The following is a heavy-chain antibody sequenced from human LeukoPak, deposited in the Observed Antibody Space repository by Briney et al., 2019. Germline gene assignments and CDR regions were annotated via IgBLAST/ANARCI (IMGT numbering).Heavy chain of an antibody. D-gene: IGHD3-16*01. J-gene: IGHJ4*02. CDR1: GYSLGKNYY. CDR3: ARYDSRGSASTRFDY. Sequence: SETLSLTCAVSGYSLGKNYYWGWIRQPPGKGLEWIGRIYGTGSTSYNPSLMNRVTMSADTSKNHFSLKLTSVTAADTAVYYCARYDSRGSASTRFDYWGQGILVTISS. V-gene: IGHV4-38-2*01. CDR2: IYGTGST.